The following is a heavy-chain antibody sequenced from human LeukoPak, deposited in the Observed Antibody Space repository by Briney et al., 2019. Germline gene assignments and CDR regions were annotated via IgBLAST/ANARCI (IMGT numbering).Heavy chain of an antibody. Sequence: GGSLRLSCAASGFTVSSDYMSWVRQAPGKGLEWVSVIYSGGSTYYADSVKGGFTISRDDSKNTLSLQMNSLRAEDTAVYYCARGQTADWRLFDYWGQGTLVTVSS. CDR2: IYSGGST. J-gene: IGHJ4*02. CDR3: ARGQTADWRLFDY. CDR1: GFTVSSDY. V-gene: IGHV3-66*01. D-gene: IGHD2-21*02.